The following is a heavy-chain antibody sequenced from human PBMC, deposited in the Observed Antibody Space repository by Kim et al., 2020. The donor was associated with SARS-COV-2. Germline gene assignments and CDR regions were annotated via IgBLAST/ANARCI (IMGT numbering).Heavy chain of an antibody. CDR2: IIGRSSTG. CDR3: AREAGHYG. CDR1: GFIFSDYC. J-gene: IGHJ6*01. Sequence: GGSLRLSCEASGFIFSDYCMIWVRQSPGKGLEWIASIIGRSSTGYYADSVKGRFTVPRANTKNLLFLQMADLRAEETALYYCAREAGHYG. V-gene: IGHV3-11*04.